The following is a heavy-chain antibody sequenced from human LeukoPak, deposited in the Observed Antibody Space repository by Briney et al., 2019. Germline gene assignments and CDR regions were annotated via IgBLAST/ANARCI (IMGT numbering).Heavy chain of an antibody. J-gene: IGHJ4*02. CDR3: AREEYSGSYYFDY. CDR1: GFTFSSYS. CDR2: ISSSSSYI. Sequence: PGGSLRLSCAASGFTFSSYSMNWVGQSPGKGLDGFSSISSSSSYIYYADSVKGRFTISRDNAKNSLYLQMNSLRAEDTAVYYCAREEYSGSYYFDYWGQGTLVTVSS. V-gene: IGHV3-21*01. D-gene: IGHD1-26*01.